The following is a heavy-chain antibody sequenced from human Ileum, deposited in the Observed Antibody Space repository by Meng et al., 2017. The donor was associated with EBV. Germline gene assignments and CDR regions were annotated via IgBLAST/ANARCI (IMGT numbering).Heavy chain of an antibody. J-gene: IGHJ4*02. Sequence: QVQLVQSGTEVKKPGASVKVSCKTSGYSFSRYVISWVRQAPGQGLEWVGWINPYDGDTNYARKLQDRVTLTTDTSTSTAYMELRSLRSDDTAVYYCASKQYFFAYWGQGTLVTVSS. CDR2: INPYDGDT. D-gene: IGHD1/OR15-1a*01. CDR1: GYSFSRYV. CDR3: ASKQYFFAY. V-gene: IGHV1-18*01.